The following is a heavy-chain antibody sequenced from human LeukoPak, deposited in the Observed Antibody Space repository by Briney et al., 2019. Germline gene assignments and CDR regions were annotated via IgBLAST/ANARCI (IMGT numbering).Heavy chain of an antibody. J-gene: IGHJ4*02. CDR1: GFTFSSNS. D-gene: IGHD6-13*01. CDR3: ARVWSPPYTSSWPYYFDY. Sequence: GGSLRLSCAASGFTFSSNSMNWVRQAPGKGLEWVSSISSSSSYIYYVDSVKGRFTISRDNAKNSLYLQMNSLRAEDTAVYYCARVWSPPYTSSWPYYFDYWGQGTLVTVSS. CDR2: ISSSSSYI. V-gene: IGHV3-21*01.